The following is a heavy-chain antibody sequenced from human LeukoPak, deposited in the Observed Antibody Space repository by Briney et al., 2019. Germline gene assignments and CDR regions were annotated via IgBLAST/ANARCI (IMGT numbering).Heavy chain of an antibody. CDR3: ARSPVTGYYFDY. D-gene: IGHD5-18*01. CDR1: GFTFSSYT. CDR2: ITGSSSTI. Sequence: GGSLRLSCAASGFTFSSYTMNWVRQAPGKGLEWVSYITGSSSTIYYADSAKGRFTISRDNAKNSLYLQMSSLRDEDTAVYYCARSPVTGYYFDYWGQGTLVTVSS. J-gene: IGHJ4*02. V-gene: IGHV3-48*02.